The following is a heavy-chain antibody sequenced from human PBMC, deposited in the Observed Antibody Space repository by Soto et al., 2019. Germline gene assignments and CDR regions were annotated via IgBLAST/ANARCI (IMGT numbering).Heavy chain of an antibody. CDR1: GGSFSGYY. CDR3: AIGMYCSGGSCWSYFDY. J-gene: IGHJ4*02. Sequence: SETLSLTCAVYGGSFSGYYWSWIRQPPGKGLEWIGEINHSGSTNYNPSLKSRVTISVDTSKNQFSLKLSSVTAADTAVYYCAIGMYCSGGSCWSYFDYWGQGTLVTVSS. V-gene: IGHV4-34*01. CDR2: INHSGST. D-gene: IGHD2-15*01.